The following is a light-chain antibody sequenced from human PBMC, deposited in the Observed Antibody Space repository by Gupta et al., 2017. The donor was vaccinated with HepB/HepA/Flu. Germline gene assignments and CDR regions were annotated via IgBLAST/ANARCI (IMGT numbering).Light chain of an antibody. CDR3: SAWDDSMNGQV. CDR1: SSNIGSNT. Sequence: QSVLTQPPSASGTPGQRVTISCSGNSSNIGSNTVTWYQQLPGTAPKLLIYSNNHRPSGVPDRFSGSKSGTSASLAISGLQAEDEADYYCSAWDDSMNGQVFGTGTKVTVL. V-gene: IGLV1-44*01. CDR2: SNN. J-gene: IGLJ1*01.